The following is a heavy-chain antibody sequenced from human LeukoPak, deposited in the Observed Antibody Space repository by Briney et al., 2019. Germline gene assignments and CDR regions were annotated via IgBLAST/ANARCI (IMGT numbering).Heavy chain of an antibody. J-gene: IGHJ4*02. Sequence: PGGSLRLSCAASGFTFSTYSMNWVRQAPGKGLEWVGRIKSKTDGGTTDYAAPVKGRFTISRDDSKNTLYLQMNSLKTEDTAVYYCTTDGYGGNPEGLFDYWGQGTLVTVSS. D-gene: IGHD4-23*01. CDR2: IKSKTDGGTT. CDR1: GFTFSTYS. CDR3: TTDGYGGNPEGLFDY. V-gene: IGHV3-15*01.